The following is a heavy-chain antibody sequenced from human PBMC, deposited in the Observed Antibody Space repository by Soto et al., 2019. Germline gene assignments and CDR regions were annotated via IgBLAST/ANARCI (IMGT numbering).Heavy chain of an antibody. J-gene: IGHJ4*02. CDR1: GFTFSSHA. Sequence: SLRLSCAASGFTFSSHAMNWVRQAPGKGLEWVSLISGSSAITYYADSVKGRFIISRDNSKNTLYLQMNSLRAEDTAVYYCAKKRGTWTSVTTEFDYWGQGTLVTVSS. CDR2: ISGSSAIT. CDR3: AKKRGTWTSVTTEFDY. V-gene: IGHV3-23*01. D-gene: IGHD4-17*01.